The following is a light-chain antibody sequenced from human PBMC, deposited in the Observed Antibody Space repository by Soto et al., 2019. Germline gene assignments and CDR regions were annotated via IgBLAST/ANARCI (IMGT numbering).Light chain of an antibody. V-gene: IGKV3-11*01. J-gene: IGKJ1*01. Sequence: EVVLRQSPATLSLSPGERATLSCRASENVRTFVDWYQQKPGQAPRLLIYGASNRATGIPARCSGSGSGTDFSLTISSLEPEDFAVYYCQQHSHWPPWPFGPGTRVEIQ. CDR1: ENVRTF. CDR3: QQHSHWPPWP. CDR2: GAS.